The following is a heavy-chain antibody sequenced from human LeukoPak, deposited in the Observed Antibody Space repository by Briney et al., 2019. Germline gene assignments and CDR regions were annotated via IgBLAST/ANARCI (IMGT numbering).Heavy chain of an antibody. Sequence: GGSLRLSCAASGFTFSTYWMHWVRQAPGKGLVWVSRINNDGSSTSYPDSVKGRFTISRDNAKNTLYLQMNSLRAEDTAVYYCASLWYSSSWDAFDIWGQGTMVTVSS. D-gene: IGHD6-13*01. CDR2: INNDGSST. CDR3: ASLWYSSSWDAFDI. CDR1: GFTFSTYW. J-gene: IGHJ3*02. V-gene: IGHV3-74*01.